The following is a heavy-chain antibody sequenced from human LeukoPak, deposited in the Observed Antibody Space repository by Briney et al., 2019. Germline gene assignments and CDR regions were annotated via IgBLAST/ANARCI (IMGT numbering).Heavy chain of an antibody. V-gene: IGHV3-74*03. J-gene: IGHJ4*02. CDR1: GFTFSTYW. CDR3: ARSTYSGSSYDY. CDR2: IKGDGTIT. D-gene: IGHD1-26*01. Sequence: GGSLRLSCAASGFTFSTYWMHWVRQAPGKGLVWVSRIKGDGTITTYADSVRGRFTISRDNAKNTLYLQMNSLRAEDTAVYYCARSTYSGSSYDYWGQGTLVTVSS.